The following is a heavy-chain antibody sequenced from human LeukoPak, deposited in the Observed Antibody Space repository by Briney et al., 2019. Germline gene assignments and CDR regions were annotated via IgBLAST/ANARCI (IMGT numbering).Heavy chain of an antibody. V-gene: IGHV3-23*01. J-gene: IGHJ4*02. CDR3: ARQGSEIDY. Sequence: GGSLRLSCAASGFTFSSYAMSWVRQAPGEGLEWVSAISSSGDTIYYADSVKGRFTVSRDNAENSLYLQMNSLRAEDTAMYYCARQGSEIDYWGQGTLVTVSS. CDR2: ISSSGDTI. CDR1: GFTFSSYA.